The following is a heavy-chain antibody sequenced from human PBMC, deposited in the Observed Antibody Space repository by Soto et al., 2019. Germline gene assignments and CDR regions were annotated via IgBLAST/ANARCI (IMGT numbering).Heavy chain of an antibody. Sequence: ASVEVSCKXSGYTFTGYYMHWVRQAPGQGLEWMGWINPNSGGTNYAQKFQGRVTMTRDTSISTAYMELSRLRSDDTAVYYCARDKDYGGNSGAYYFDYWGQGTLVTVSS. CDR3: ARDKDYGGNSGAYYFDY. V-gene: IGHV1-2*02. J-gene: IGHJ4*02. CDR2: INPNSGGT. D-gene: IGHD4-17*01. CDR1: GYTFTGYY.